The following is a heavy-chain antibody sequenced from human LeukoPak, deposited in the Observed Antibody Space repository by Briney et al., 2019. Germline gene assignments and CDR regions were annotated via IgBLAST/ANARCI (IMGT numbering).Heavy chain of an antibody. CDR2: INPNSGGT. V-gene: IGHV1-2*02. CDR1: GYTFTGYY. J-gene: IGHJ5*02. D-gene: IGHD5-24*01. CDR3: ARDPTNDGYIVNWFDP. Sequence: GASVKVSCKASGYTFTGYYMHWVRQAPGQGLEWMGWINPNSGGTNYAQKFQGRVTMTRDTSISTAYMELSRLRSDDTAVYYCARDPTNDGYIVNWFDPWGQGTLVTVCS.